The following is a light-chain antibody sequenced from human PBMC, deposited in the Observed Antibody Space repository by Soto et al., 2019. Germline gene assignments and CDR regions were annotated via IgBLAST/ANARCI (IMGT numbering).Light chain of an antibody. J-gene: IGLJ1*01. Sequence: QSVLTQPASVSGSPGQSITISCTGTSRVVGGYNYVSWYQQHPGKAPKLMIYDVNDRPSGVSHRFSGSKSGNTAPLSISGLQPEDEADYYCSSYTSSTTDVFGTGTKVTVL. CDR2: DVN. CDR3: SSYTSSTTDV. CDR1: SRVVGGYNY. V-gene: IGLV2-14*01.